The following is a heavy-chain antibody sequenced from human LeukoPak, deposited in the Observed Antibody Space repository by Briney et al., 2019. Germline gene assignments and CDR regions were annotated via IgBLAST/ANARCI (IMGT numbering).Heavy chain of an antibody. CDR3: AKAPRGYSYGAY. J-gene: IGHJ4*02. V-gene: IGHV3-30*18. D-gene: IGHD5-18*01. CDR1: GFTFSSYG. CDR2: ISYDGSNK. Sequence: PGGSLRLSCAASGFTFSSYGMHWVRQAPGKGLEWVAVISYDGSNKYYADSVKGRFTISRDNSKNTLHLQMNSLRAEDTAVYYCAKAPRGYSYGAYWGQGTLATVSS.